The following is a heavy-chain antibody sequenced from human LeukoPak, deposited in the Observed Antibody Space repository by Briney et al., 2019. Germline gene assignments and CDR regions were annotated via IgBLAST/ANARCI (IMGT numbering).Heavy chain of an antibody. J-gene: IGHJ4*02. V-gene: IGHV4-61*01. CDR1: GGSVSSGSYY. CDR2: IYYSGST. Sequence: SETLSLTCTVSGGSVSSGSYYWSWIRQPPGKGLEWIGYIYYSGSTNYNPSLKSRVTISVDTSKNLFSLKLSSVTAADTAVYYCARLSSGYFVNWGQGTLVTVSS. CDR3: ARLSSGYFVN. D-gene: IGHD3-22*01.